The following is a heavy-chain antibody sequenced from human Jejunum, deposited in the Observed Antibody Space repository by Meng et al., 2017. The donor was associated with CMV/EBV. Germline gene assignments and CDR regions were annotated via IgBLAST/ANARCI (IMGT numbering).Heavy chain of an antibody. CDR3: ARDSYSRSDYGQGP. V-gene: IGHV4-4*02. CDR1: GGSLSTSSNW. D-gene: IGHD1-26*01. Sequence: SGGSLSTSSNWWFWVRQPPGKGLEWIGEIYRTGGTNYNPSLKSRVTISIDKSKNQLSLKLTSVTAADTAVYYCARDSYSRSDYGQGPWGQGTLVTVSS. CDR2: IYRTGGT. J-gene: IGHJ5*02.